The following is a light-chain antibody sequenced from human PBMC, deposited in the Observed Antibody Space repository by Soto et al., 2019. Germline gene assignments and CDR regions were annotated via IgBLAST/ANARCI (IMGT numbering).Light chain of an antibody. J-gene: IGKJ4*01. CDR3: QQYDTLPLT. CDR2: DAS. CDR1: QDISNY. Sequence: DIQMTQSPSSLSASVGDSVTFSCQASQDISNYVNWYQQRPGKAPTLLISDASNLEGGVPSRLSGSGSGTHSTVTISSLQPEDVATSYGQQYDTLPLTFGGGTKVEIK. V-gene: IGKV1-33*01.